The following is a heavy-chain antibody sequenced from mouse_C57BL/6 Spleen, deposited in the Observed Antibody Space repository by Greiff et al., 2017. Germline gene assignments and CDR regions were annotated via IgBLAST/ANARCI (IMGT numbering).Heavy chain of an antibody. Sequence: EVKLVESGGDLVKPGGSLKLSCAASGFTFSSSGMSWVRQTPDKRLEWVATISSGGSYTYYPDSVKGRFTISRDNAKNTLYLQMSSLKSEDTAMYYCARHDDYDAMDYWGQGTSVTVSS. CDR3: ARHDDYDAMDY. V-gene: IGHV5-6*02. CDR2: ISSGGSYT. CDR1: GFTFSSSG. D-gene: IGHD2-3*01. J-gene: IGHJ4*01.